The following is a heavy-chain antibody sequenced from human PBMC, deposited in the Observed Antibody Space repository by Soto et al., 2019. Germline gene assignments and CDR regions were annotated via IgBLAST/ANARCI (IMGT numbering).Heavy chain of an antibody. CDR1: GFTGGSNY. Sequence: PXGSLKLSCAASGFTGGSNYMSWVRQAPGKGLEWVSVIYSEGTPYYADSVKGRFTISRENSNNTLYLHMNNLRAEDTAVYYCARSTYYDILTGFYYYYAMDVWGQGTTVTVSS. V-gene: IGHV3-53*01. D-gene: IGHD3-9*01. CDR2: IYSEGTP. J-gene: IGHJ6*02. CDR3: ARSTYYDILTGFYYYYAMDV.